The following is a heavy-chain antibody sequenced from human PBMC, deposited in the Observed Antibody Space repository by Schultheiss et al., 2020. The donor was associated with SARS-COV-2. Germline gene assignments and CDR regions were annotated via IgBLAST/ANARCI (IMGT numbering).Heavy chain of an antibody. D-gene: IGHD2-2*02. CDR1: GGSISSGGYY. CDR2: IYYSGST. CDR3: ARGRCSSTSCYRIAQVPNYFYYMDV. Sequence: SETLSLTCTVSGGSISSGGYYWSWIRQHPGKGLEWIGYIYYSGSTYYNPSLKSRVTISVDTSKNQFSLKLSSVTAADTAVYYCARGRCSSTSCYRIAQVPNYFYYMDVWGKGNTVTVSS. V-gene: IGHV4-31*03. J-gene: IGHJ6*03.